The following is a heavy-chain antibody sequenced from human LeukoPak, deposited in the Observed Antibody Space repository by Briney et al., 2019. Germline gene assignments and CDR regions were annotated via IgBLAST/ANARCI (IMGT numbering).Heavy chain of an antibody. D-gene: IGHD2-15*01. CDR3: ARGYCSGGSCYWFDP. CDR2: ISSSSSYI. Sequence: GGSLRLSCAASGFTFSSYSMNWVRQAPGKGPEWVSSISSSSSYIYYADSVKGRFTISRDNAKNSLYLQMNSLRAEDTAVYYCARGYCSGGSCYWFDPWGQGTLVTVSS. CDR1: GFTFSSYS. J-gene: IGHJ5*02. V-gene: IGHV3-21*01.